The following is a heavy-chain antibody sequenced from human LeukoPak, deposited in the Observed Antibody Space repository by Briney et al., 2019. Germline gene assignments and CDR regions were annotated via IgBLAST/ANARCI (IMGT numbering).Heavy chain of an antibody. D-gene: IGHD1-26*01. V-gene: IGHV1-2*02. CDR1: GYTFTGHY. CDR3: ARDLRELLRGYWFDP. Sequence: ASVKVSCKASGYTFTGHYMHWVRQAPGQGLEWMGWINPNSGGTNYAQKFQGRVTMTRDTSISTAYMELSRLRSDDTAVYYCARDLRELLRGYWFDPWGQGTLVTVSS. J-gene: IGHJ5*02. CDR2: INPNSGGT.